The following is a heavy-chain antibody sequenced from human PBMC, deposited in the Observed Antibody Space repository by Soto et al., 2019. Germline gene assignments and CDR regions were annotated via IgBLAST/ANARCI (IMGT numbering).Heavy chain of an antibody. Sequence: SETLSLTCAVSGGSISSSNWWSWVRQPPGKGLEWIGEIYHSGSTNYNPSLKSRVTISVDKSKNQFSLKLSSVTAADTAVYYWARGGGWLQFNYFDYWGQGTLVTVSS. CDR2: IYHSGST. D-gene: IGHD5-12*01. J-gene: IGHJ4*02. CDR1: GGSISSSNW. CDR3: ARGGGWLQFNYFDY. V-gene: IGHV4-4*02.